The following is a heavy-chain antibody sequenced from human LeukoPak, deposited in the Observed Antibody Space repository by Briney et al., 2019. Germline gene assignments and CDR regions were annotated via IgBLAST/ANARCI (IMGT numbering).Heavy chain of an antibody. CDR2: ISYDGSTK. D-gene: IGHD4-17*01. Sequence: GRSLRLSCAASGFTFSSYGMHWVRQAPGKGLEWVAVISYDGSTKYYADSVKGRFTISRDSSKNTLYLQMNSLRAEDTAVYYCAKYGMTTVTYIDYWGQGTLVTVSS. CDR1: GFTFSSYG. J-gene: IGHJ4*02. V-gene: IGHV3-30*18. CDR3: AKYGMTTVTYIDY.